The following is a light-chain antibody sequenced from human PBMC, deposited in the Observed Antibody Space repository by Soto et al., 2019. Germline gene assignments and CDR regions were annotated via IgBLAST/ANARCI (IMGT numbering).Light chain of an antibody. CDR2: GAS. CDR1: QSLRSS. CDR3: QQRSNWPPVIT. J-gene: IGKJ5*01. V-gene: IGKV3D-15*01. Sequence: VMTQSPATLSVSPGERATLSCRASQSLRSSLAWYQQKPGQAPRLLIYGASTRATGIPARFSGSGSGTDFTLTISSLEPEDFAVYYCQQRSNWPPVITFGQGTRLEI.